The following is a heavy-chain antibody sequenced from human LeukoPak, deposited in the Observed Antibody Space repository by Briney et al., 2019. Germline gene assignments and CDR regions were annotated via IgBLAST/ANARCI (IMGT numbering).Heavy chain of an antibody. CDR1: GFTFSSYA. J-gene: IGHJ4*02. V-gene: IGHV3-30-3*01. D-gene: IGHD3-10*01. Sequence: QSGGSLRLSCAASGFTFSSYAMHWVRQAPGRGLEWVAVISYDGSNKYYADSVKGRFTISRDNSKNTLYLQMNSLRAEDTAVYYCARDRRFGELMYYFDYWGQGTLVTVSS. CDR3: ARDRRFGELMYYFDY. CDR2: ISYDGSNK.